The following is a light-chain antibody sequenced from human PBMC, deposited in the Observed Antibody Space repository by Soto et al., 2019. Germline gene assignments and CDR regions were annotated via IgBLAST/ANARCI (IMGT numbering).Light chain of an antibody. CDR2: DVS. Sequence: QSVLNQPASVSGSPGQSITISCTGTSSDVGGYNYVSWYQQHPGKAPKLMIYDVSNRPSGVSNRFSGSESGNTASLTISGLQAEDEADYYCCSYTSSSTLVFGSGTKVTVL. CDR1: SSDVGGYNY. J-gene: IGLJ1*01. CDR3: CSYTSSSTLV. V-gene: IGLV2-14*01.